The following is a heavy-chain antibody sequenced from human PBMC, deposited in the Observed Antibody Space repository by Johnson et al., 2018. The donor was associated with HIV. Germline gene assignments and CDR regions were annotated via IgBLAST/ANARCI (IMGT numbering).Heavy chain of an antibody. D-gene: IGHD3-10*01. CDR1: AFSFSNYP. J-gene: IGHJ3*02. CDR3: ARSGYGSGSTHDAFDI. CDR2: ISYDGSNK. V-gene: IGHV3-30*14. Sequence: QVQLVESGGGLVQPGGSLRLSCAASAFSFSNYPMHWVRQAPGKGLEWVAVISYDGSNKYYTDSVKGRFTISRDNSKNTLYLQMNSLRAEDTAVYYCARSGYGSGSTHDAFDIWGQGTMVTVSS.